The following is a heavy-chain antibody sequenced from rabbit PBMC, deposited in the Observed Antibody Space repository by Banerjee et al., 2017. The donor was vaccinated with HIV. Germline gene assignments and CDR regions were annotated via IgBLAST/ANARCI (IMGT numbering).Heavy chain of an antibody. J-gene: IGHJ4*01. CDR2: IYAGKGST. D-gene: IGHD6-1*01. CDR1: GFDFSSYY. V-gene: IGHV1S7*01. CDR3: ARVEAYGYAGYAYATHYYFNL. Sequence: QLKETGGGLVQPGGSLTLSCKASGFDFSSYYMSWVRQAPGKGLEWIGIIYAGKGSTDYASWVNGRFTISSDNAQNTVDLQMNSLTAADTATYFCARVEAYGYAGYAYATHYYFNLWGPGTLVTVS.